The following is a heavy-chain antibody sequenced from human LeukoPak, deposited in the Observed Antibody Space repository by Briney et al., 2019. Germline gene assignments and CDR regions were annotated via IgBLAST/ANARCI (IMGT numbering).Heavy chain of an antibody. J-gene: IGHJ4*02. D-gene: IGHD2-2*01. Sequence: SETLSLTCAVSGRSFSAYYWSWIRQPPGKGLEWVGEINHSGSTNYNPSLKSRVAISVDTSKNQFSLKLNSVTAADTAVYYCASLRGVEPAGVDPFDYWGQGTLVTVSS. CDR1: GRSFSAYY. V-gene: IGHV4-34*01. CDR2: INHSGST. CDR3: ASLRGVEPAGVDPFDY.